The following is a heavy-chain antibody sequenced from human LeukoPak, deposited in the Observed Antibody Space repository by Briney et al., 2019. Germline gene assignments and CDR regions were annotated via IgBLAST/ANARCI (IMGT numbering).Heavy chain of an antibody. J-gene: IGHJ4*02. CDR1: GFTFDDYA. CDR2: ISWNSGSI. D-gene: IGHD6-19*01. Sequence: GRSLRLSCAASGFTFDDYAMHWVRQAPGKGLEWVSGISWNSGSIDYAGSVKGRFTISRDNAKNSLYLQMNSLRAEDMALYYCTKDRGSRRWLVAPDYWGQGTLVTVSS. CDR3: TKDRGSRRWLVAPDY. V-gene: IGHV3-9*03.